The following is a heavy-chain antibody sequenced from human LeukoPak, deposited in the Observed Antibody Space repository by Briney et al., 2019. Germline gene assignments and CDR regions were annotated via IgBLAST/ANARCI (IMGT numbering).Heavy chain of an antibody. CDR2: ISGSNSYI. J-gene: IGHJ4*02. D-gene: IGHD1-26*01. Sequence: GGSLRLSCAASGFTFSSYSMNWVRQAPGKGLEWVSSISGSNSYIYYADSMKGRFTISRDNAKNSLYLQMHSLRAEDTAVYYCARDLMGWDLHYFDYWGQGTLVTVSS. CDR1: GFTFSSYS. CDR3: ARDLMGWDLHYFDY. V-gene: IGHV3-21*01.